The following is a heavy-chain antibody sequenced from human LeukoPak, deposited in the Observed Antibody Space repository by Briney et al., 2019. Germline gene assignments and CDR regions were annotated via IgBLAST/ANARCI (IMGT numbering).Heavy chain of an antibody. CDR1: GFTFSSYW. D-gene: IGHD3-3*01. V-gene: IGHV3-7*03. J-gene: IGHJ5*02. CDR2: IKQDGSEK. Sequence: GGSLRLSCAASGFTFSSYWMSWVRQAPGKGLEWVANIKQDGSEKYYVDSVKGRFTISRDNAKNSLYLQMNSLRAEDTAVYYCARGENYDDQQGFDPWGQGTLSPSPQ. CDR3: ARGENYDDQQGFDP.